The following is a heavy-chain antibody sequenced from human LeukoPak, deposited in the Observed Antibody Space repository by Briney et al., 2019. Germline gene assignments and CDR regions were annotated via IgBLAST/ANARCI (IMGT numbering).Heavy chain of an antibody. D-gene: IGHD6-13*01. J-gene: IGHJ4*02. CDR2: INPNSGGT. CDR3: ARVPLYSSSWYQENFDY. Sequence: ASVKVSCKASGYTFTGYYMHWVRQAPGQGLEWMGWINPNSGGTNYAQKFQGRVTTTRDTSISTAYMELSRLRSDDTAVYYCARVPLYSSSWYQENFDYWGQGTLVTVSS. V-gene: IGHV1-2*02. CDR1: GYTFTGYY.